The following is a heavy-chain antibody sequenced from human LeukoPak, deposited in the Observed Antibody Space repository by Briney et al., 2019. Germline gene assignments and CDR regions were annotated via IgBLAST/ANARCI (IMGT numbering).Heavy chain of an antibody. Sequence: PGGSLRLSCAASGFTFSSYAMSWVRQAPGKGLEWVSAISGSGGSTYYADSVKGRFTISRDNSKNTLYLQMNSLRAEDTAVYYCARAGYSSSQLYMDVWGKGTTVTVSS. CDR2: ISGSGGST. D-gene: IGHD6-6*01. CDR3: ARAGYSSSQLYMDV. J-gene: IGHJ6*03. V-gene: IGHV3-23*01. CDR1: GFTFSSYA.